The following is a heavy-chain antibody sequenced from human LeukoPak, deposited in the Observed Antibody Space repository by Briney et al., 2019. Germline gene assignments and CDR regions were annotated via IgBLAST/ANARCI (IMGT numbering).Heavy chain of an antibody. Sequence: SVKVSCKASGYTFTGYYIHWVRQAPGQGLEWMGRIIPILGIANYAQKFQGRVTITADKSTSTAYMELSSLRSEDTAVYYCAREAEALDYWGQGTLVTVSS. J-gene: IGHJ4*02. CDR2: IIPILGIA. V-gene: IGHV1-69*04. D-gene: IGHD6-25*01. CDR3: AREAEALDY. CDR1: GYTFTGYY.